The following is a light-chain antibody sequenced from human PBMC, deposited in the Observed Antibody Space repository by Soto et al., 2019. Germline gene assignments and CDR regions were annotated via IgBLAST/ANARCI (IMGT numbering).Light chain of an antibody. CDR1: QGITSW. CDR3: QQAYSFPPWT. J-gene: IGKJ1*01. CDR2: GAS. V-gene: IGKV1-12*01. Sequence: DIQMTQSPSSVSASVGDRVTITCRASQGITSWLAWYQQKPGKAPKLLIYGASSLQSGVPSRFSGTGSGTDLTLAISNLQPEDFATYYRQQAYSFPPWTFGQGPKVEIQ.